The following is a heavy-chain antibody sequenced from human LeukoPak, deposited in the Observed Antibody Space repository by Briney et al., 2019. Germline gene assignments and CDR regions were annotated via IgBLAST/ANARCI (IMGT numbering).Heavy chain of an antibody. Sequence: GGSLRLSRAASGFDFSSYAMSWVRQAPGKGLEWVSAISGSGVSTYYADSVKGRFTISRDNSKNALYLQMNSLRAEDTAVYSCAKDMRPSGSYSDAFDIWGQGTMVTVSS. D-gene: IGHD1-26*01. CDR1: GFDFSSYA. CDR3: AKDMRPSGSYSDAFDI. V-gene: IGHV3-23*01. J-gene: IGHJ3*02. CDR2: ISGSGVST.